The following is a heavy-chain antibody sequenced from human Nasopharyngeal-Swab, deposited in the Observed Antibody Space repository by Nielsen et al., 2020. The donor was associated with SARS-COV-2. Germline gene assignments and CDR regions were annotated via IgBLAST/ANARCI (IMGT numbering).Heavy chain of an antibody. D-gene: IGHD2-21*02. CDR3: ARGRAYCGGDCYSRFDY. Sequence: SETLSLTCTVSGGSVSSCSYYWIWIRQPPGKGLEWLGYIYYSGSTNYNPSLKSRVTISVDTSKNQFSLKLSSVTAADTAVYYCARGRAYCGGDCYSRFDYWGQGTLVTVSS. V-gene: IGHV4-61*01. J-gene: IGHJ4*02. CDR1: GGSVSSCSYY. CDR2: IYYSGST.